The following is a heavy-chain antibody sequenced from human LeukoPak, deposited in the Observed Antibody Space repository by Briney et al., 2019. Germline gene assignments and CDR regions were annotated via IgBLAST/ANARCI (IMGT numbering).Heavy chain of an antibody. Sequence: PSETLSLTCAVYGGSFSGYYWSCIRQPPGKGLEWIGEINHSGSTNYNPSLKSRVTISVDTSKNQFSLKLSSVTAADTAVYYCARGRGIAAAGTKTFYYDYVWGSYRPYYFDYWGQGTLVTVSS. CDR3: ARGRGIAAAGTKTFYYDYVWGSYRPYYFDY. J-gene: IGHJ4*02. V-gene: IGHV4-34*01. CDR1: GGSFSGYY. CDR2: INHSGST. D-gene: IGHD3-16*02.